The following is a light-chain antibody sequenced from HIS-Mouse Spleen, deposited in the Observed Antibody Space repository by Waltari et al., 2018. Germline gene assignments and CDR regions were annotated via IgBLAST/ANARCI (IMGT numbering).Light chain of an antibody. Sequence: QSVLTQPPSASGTPGQRVTISCSGSTSNIGSNYVSWYQQLPGTAPKLLIHRKYQRPSGVPDRFSGSKSGTSASLAISGLRSEDEADYYCAAWDDSLSGPVFGGGTKLTVL. CDR3: AAWDDSLSGPV. CDR2: RKY. V-gene: IGLV1-47*01. CDR1: TSNIGSNY. J-gene: IGLJ3*02.